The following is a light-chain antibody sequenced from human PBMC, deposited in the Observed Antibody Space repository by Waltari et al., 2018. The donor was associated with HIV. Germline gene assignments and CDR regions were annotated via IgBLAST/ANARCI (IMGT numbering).Light chain of an antibody. CDR1: KLGDKY. CDR3: QAWDSSTVV. V-gene: IGLV3-1*01. CDR2: QAS. J-gene: IGLJ2*01. Sequence: SYELTQPPSVSVSPGQTASITSSGDKLGDKYACWYQQKPGQSPVLVIYQASKRPSGIPERFSGSNSGNTATLTISGTQTLDEADYYCQAWDSSTVVFGGGTKLTVL.